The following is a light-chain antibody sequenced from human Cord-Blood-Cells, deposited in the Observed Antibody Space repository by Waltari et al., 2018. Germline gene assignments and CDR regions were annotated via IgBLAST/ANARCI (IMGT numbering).Light chain of an antibody. J-gene: IGKJ2*01. CDR3: QQYGSSPYT. Sequence: EIVLTQSPGTLSLSPGERAPLSCRASQSVSSSYLAWYQQKPGQAPRRLISGASSRATGIPDRFSGSGSGTDFTLTISRLEPEDVAVYYCQQYGSSPYTFGQGTKLEIK. CDR2: GAS. V-gene: IGKV3-20*01. CDR1: QSVSSSY.